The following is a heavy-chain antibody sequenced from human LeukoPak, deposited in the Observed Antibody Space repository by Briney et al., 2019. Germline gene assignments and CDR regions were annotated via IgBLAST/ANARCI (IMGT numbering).Heavy chain of an antibody. V-gene: IGHV1-18*01. CDR3: ARDLGMVVTPGGIDY. D-gene: IGHD2-21*02. CDR2: ISGYNGKT. J-gene: IGHJ4*02. Sequence: GASVKVSCKASGYTFTSYGISWVRQAPGQGLEWMGWISGYNGKTKYAQKLQGRVTMTTDTSTSTGYMELRSLISDDTAVYYCARDLGMVVTPGGIDYWGQGTLVTVSS. CDR1: GYTFTSYG.